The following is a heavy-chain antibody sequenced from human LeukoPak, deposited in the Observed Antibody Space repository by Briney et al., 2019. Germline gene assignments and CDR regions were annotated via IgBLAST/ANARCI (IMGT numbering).Heavy chain of an antibody. CDR3: ARGRPHGNDY. CDR1: GFTFSSYW. CDR2: IASDGSST. D-gene: IGHD4-23*01. J-gene: IGHJ4*02. V-gene: IGHV3-74*01. Sequence: GGSPRLSCAASGFTFSSYWMSWVRQAPGKGLVWVSRIASDGSSTTYADSVKGRFSISRDNAKNTLYLQMNSLRVEDTAVYYCARGRPHGNDYWGQGTLVTVSS.